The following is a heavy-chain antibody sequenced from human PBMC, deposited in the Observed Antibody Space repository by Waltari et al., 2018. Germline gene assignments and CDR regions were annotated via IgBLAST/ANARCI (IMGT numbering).Heavy chain of an antibody. V-gene: IGHV3-7*01. CDR2: RNYDGSQK. CDR3: AKSRGFEY. D-gene: IGHD2-2*01. CDR1: GFTFSRYW. J-gene: IGHJ4*02. Sequence: EVQLVESGGGLVQPGGSLRRSCGASGFTFSRYWMSWVRQTPGKGLEWWANRNYDGSQKYYVDSVKGRFTISRDNAKNSVYLQMNSLRVEDTAVYYCAKSRGFEYWGQGALITVSS.